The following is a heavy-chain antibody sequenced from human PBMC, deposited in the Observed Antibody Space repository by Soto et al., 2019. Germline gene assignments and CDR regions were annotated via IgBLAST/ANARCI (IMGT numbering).Heavy chain of an antibody. D-gene: IGHD3-3*01. CDR2: INPSGGST. V-gene: IGHV1-46*01. Sequence: GASVKVSCKASGYTFTSYYMHWVRQAPGQGLEWMGIINPSGGSTSYAQKLQGRVTMTRDTSTSTVYMELSSLRSEDTAVYYCARDYDFWSGYYKEFHYYGMDVWGQGTTVTVSS. J-gene: IGHJ6*02. CDR1: GYTFTSYY. CDR3: ARDYDFWSGYYKEFHYYGMDV.